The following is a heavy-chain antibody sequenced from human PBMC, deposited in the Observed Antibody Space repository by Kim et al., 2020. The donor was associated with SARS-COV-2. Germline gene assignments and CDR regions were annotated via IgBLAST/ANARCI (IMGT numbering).Heavy chain of an antibody. CDR2: IKQDGSEK. CDR1: GFTFSSYW. CDR3: ARGPPPGYCSGGSCYPSFY. Sequence: GGSLRLSCAASGFTFSSYWMSWVRQAPGKGLEWVANIKQDGSEKYYVDSVKGRFTISRDNAKNSLYLQMNSLRAEDTAVYYCARGPPPGYCSGGSCYPSFYWGQGTLVTVSS. D-gene: IGHD2-15*01. V-gene: IGHV3-7*01. J-gene: IGHJ4*02.